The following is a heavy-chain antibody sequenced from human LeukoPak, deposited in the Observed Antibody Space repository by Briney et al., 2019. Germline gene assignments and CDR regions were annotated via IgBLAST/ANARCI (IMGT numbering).Heavy chain of an antibody. Sequence: PGGSLRLSCAASGFTFSTYSMNWVRQAPGRGLEWVSSITSTGSYTYYADSVKGRFTISRDNAKNSLYLQMNSLRAEDTAVYYCAREDYYGIDFWGQGTLVTVSS. CDR1: GFTFSTYS. CDR2: ITSTGSYT. V-gene: IGHV3-21*01. CDR3: AREDYYGIDF. D-gene: IGHD3-10*01. J-gene: IGHJ4*02.